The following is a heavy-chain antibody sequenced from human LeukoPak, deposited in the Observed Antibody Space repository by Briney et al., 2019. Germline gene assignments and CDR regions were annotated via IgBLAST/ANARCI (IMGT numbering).Heavy chain of an antibody. Sequence: SGGSLRLSCAASGFTFSSYAMHWVRQAPGKELEWVAVISYDGSNKYYADSVKGRFTISRDNSKNTLYLQMNSLRAEDTAVYYCARDEWQWLYYYYYGMDVWGQGTTVTVSS. J-gene: IGHJ6*02. D-gene: IGHD6-19*01. CDR3: ARDEWQWLYYYYYGMDV. V-gene: IGHV3-30-3*01. CDR1: GFTFSSYA. CDR2: ISYDGSNK.